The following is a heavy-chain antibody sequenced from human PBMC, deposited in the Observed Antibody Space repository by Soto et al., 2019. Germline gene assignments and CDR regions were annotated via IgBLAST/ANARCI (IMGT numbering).Heavy chain of an antibody. V-gene: IGHV3-33*01. CDR3: ARDIDTSSHFGWFDP. Sequence: SRRLSCVTSGFTSNNNGIHWVRQAPGKGLVWVEVMWAGGRKENYAGSVKGRFTMSRDLSKNTLYLKMDSLRAEDTAVYYCARDIDTSSHFGWFDPWGQGTLVTVSS. J-gene: IGHJ5*02. CDR1: GFTSNNNG. D-gene: IGHD2-2*01. CDR2: MWAGGRKE.